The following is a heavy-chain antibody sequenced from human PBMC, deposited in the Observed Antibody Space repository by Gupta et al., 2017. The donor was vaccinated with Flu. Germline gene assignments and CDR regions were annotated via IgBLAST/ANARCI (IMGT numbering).Heavy chain of an antibody. CDR1: GFTFSTYS. D-gene: IGHD1-1*01. V-gene: IGHV3-21*01. CDR2: ISSTSKYI. CDR3: ARLRVGGTGFIDD. J-gene: IGHJ4*02. Sequence: ASGFTFSTYSMNWVSQAPGKGLEWVASISSTSKYIFYADSVKGRFTISRDNAKDSVYLQMDSLRPEDTAVYYCARLRVGGTGFIDDWGQGALITVSS.